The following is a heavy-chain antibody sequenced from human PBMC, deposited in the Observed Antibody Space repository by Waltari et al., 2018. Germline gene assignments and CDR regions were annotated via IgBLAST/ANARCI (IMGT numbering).Heavy chain of an antibody. V-gene: IGHV1-46*01. J-gene: IGHJ4*02. CDR3: ARGLSTVTTWDY. D-gene: IGHD4-4*01. Sequence: QVQLVQSGAEVRKPGASVKISCEPSGYTFTNYYIHWVRQAPGQGLEWMGMIDPGGYSTNYAQKFQGRVTVTRDTSTNTVYMELSSLTSEDTAVYYCARGLSTVTTWDYWGQGTLVTVSS. CDR2: IDPGGYST. CDR1: GYTFTNYY.